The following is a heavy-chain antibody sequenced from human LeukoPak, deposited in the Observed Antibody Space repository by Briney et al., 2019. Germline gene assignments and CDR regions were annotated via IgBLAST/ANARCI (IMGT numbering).Heavy chain of an antibody. J-gene: IGHJ3*02. CDR1: GFIFDDYD. CDR3: ARLIAAAATGAFDI. CDR2: ISWNSGSI. Sequence: GGSLRLSCAASGFIFDDYDINWVRQAPGKGLEWVSGISWNSGSIGYADSVKGRFTISRDNAKNSLYLQMNSLRAEDTAVYYCARLIAAAATGAFDIWGQGTMVTVSS. V-gene: IGHV3-9*01. D-gene: IGHD6-13*01.